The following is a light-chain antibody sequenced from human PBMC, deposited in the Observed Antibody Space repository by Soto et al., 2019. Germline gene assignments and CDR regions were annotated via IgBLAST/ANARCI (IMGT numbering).Light chain of an antibody. Sequence: DIQMTQSPSAMSASLGDRVTITCRASQGISSSLAWFQQKPGKDPKRLIYDASSVQGGVPSRFSGSGSGTAFTLTISSLQPEDFATYYCLQYNSHPLTFGGGTKVEI. CDR2: DAS. V-gene: IGKV1-17*03. CDR1: QGISSS. J-gene: IGKJ4*02. CDR3: LQYNSHPLT.